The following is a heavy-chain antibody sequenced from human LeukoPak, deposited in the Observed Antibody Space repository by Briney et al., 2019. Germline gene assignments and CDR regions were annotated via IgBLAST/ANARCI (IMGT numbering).Heavy chain of an antibody. V-gene: IGHV3-48*03. CDR3: ARDSVRGVLYDY. D-gene: IGHD3-10*01. CDR1: GFTFSSYE. CDR2: ISSSGSTI. Sequence: GGSLRLSCAASGFTFSSYEMNWVRQAPGKGLEWVSYISSSGSTIYYADSVKGRFTVSRDNAENSLYLQMNSLRDEDTAVYYCARDSVRGVLYDYWGQGTLVTVSS. J-gene: IGHJ4*02.